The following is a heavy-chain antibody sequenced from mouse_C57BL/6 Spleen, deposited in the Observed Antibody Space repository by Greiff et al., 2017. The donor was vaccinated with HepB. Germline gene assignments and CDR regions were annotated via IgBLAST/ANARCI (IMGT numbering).Heavy chain of an antibody. CDR3: AREIQY. V-gene: IGHV1-69*01. Sequence: VQLQQPGAELVMPGASVKLSCKASGYTFTSYWMHWVKQRPGQGLEWIGEIDPSDSYTNYNQKFKGKSTLTVDKSSSTAYMQLSSLTSEDSAVYYCAREIQYWGQGTTLTVSS. CDR1: GYTFTSYW. CDR2: IDPSDSYT. D-gene: IGHD5-1-1*01. J-gene: IGHJ2*01.